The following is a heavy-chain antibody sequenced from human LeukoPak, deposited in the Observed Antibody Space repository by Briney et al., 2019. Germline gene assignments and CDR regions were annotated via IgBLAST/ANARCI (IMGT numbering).Heavy chain of an antibody. J-gene: IGHJ6*03. CDR1: GYTFTGYY. V-gene: IGHV1-2*02. Sequence: GASVKVSCKTSGYTFTGYYMHCVRQAPGQGLEWMGWINPNSGGTNYAQKFQGRVTMTRDTSISTAYMELRRLRSDDTALYYCARATGSVDYYYMDVWGKGTTVTVSS. CDR2: INPNSGGT. CDR3: ARATGSVDYYYMDV. D-gene: IGHD1-1*01.